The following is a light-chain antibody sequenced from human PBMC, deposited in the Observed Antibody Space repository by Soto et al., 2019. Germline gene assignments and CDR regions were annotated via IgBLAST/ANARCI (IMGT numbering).Light chain of an antibody. CDR1: SSDVGGYDY. J-gene: IGLJ2*01. CDR2: EVS. V-gene: IGLV2-11*01. Sequence: QSVLTQPRSVSGSPGQSVTISCTGTSSDVGGYDYVSWYQQHPGKAPRLMIYEVSNRPSGVSHRFSGSKSGNTASLTISGLQTEDEADYYCSSFSSITREVFGGGTKLTVL. CDR3: SSFSSITREV.